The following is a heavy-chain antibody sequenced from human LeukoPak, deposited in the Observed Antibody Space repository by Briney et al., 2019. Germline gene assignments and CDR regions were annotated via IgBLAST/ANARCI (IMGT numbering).Heavy chain of an antibody. CDR2: IGGSGERT. CDR1: GFIFKNYG. D-gene: IGHD3-10*01. CDR3: AKDGPSSGNYPPYYSDY. Sequence: GGSLRLSCAASGFIFKNYGMSWVRQAPGKGLEWVSGIGGSGERTYYTDSVKGRFTVSRDNSKNTLYLQMNSLRAEDTAVYSCAKDGPSSGNYPPYYSDYWGQGTLVTVSS. V-gene: IGHV3-23*01. J-gene: IGHJ4*02.